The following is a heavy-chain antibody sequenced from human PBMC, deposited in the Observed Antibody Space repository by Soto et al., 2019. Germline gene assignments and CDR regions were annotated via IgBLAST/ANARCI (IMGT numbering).Heavy chain of an antibody. CDR1: GGSFSGYY. CDR2: INHSGST. D-gene: IGHD3-10*01. Sequence: SETLSLTCAGYGGSFSGYYWSWIRQPPGKGLEWIGEINHSGSTNYNPSLKSRVTISVDTSKNQFSLKLSSVTAADTAVYYCARIAMVRGPDYWGQGTLVTVSS. V-gene: IGHV4-34*01. J-gene: IGHJ4*02. CDR3: ARIAMVRGPDY.